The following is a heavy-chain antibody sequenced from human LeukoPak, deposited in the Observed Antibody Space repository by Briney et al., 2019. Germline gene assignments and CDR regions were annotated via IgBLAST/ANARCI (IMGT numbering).Heavy chain of an antibody. V-gene: IGHV3-21*01. CDR2: ISSSSDYI. Sequence: GGSLRLSCAVSGFTFSRYSMNWVRQAPGKGLEWVSSISSSSDYIYYADSVRGRFTISRDNAKNSLYLQMNSLRAEDTAVYYCARQYYGSGNPDYWGQGTPVTVSS. J-gene: IGHJ4*02. D-gene: IGHD3-10*01. CDR3: ARQYYGSGNPDY. CDR1: GFTFSRYS.